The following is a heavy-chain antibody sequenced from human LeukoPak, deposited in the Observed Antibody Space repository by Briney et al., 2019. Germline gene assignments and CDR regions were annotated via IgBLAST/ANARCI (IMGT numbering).Heavy chain of an antibody. CDR2: IYHSGST. D-gene: IGHD3-10*01. Sequence: SETLSLTCTVSGYSISSGYYWGWIRQPPGKGLEWIGSIYHSGSTYYNPSLKSRVTISVDTSKNQFSLKLSSVTAADTAVYYCARDLTGRPPDYWGQGTLVTVSS. J-gene: IGHJ4*02. CDR3: ARDLTGRPPDY. CDR1: GYSISSGYY. V-gene: IGHV4-38-2*02.